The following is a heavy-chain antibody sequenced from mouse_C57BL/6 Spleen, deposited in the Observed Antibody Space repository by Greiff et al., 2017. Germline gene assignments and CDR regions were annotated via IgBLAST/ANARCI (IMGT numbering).Heavy chain of an antibody. CDR3: ARGDLRGYFDV. D-gene: IGHD1-1*01. V-gene: IGHV1-52*01. CDR1: GYTFTSYW. Sequence: QVQLQQPGAELVRPGSSVKLSCKASGYTFTSYWMHWVKQRPIQGLEWIGNIDPSDSETHYNQKFKDKATLTVDNSSSTAYMQLSSRTSEDSAVYYCARGDLRGYFDVWGTGTTVTVSS. CDR2: IDPSDSET. J-gene: IGHJ1*03.